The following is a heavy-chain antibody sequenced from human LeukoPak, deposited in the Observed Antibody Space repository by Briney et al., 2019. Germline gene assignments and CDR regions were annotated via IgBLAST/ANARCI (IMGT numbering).Heavy chain of an antibody. V-gene: IGHV3-48*01. CDR3: ARDPYYDFWSGYSLAGFDP. CDR2: ISSSSSTI. J-gene: IGHJ5*02. CDR1: GFTFSSYS. D-gene: IGHD3-3*01. Sequence: PGGSLRLSCAASGFTFSSYSMNWVRQAPGKGLEWVSYISSSSSTIYYTDSVKGRFTISRDNAKNSLYLQMNSLRAEDTAVYYCARDPYYDFWSGYSLAGFDPWGQGTLVTVSS.